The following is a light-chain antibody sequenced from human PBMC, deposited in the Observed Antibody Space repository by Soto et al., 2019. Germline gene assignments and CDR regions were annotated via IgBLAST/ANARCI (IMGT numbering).Light chain of an antibody. V-gene: IGKV1-5*03. CDR2: KVS. J-gene: IGKJ1*01. CDR1: QSISRC. CDR3: RLCNDNYPWT. Sequence: DIQMTPSPSTLSTSVGDRVTITCRASQSISRCLAWYLQKPGIAPKVRIYKVSSLKSGVPSRFSGSGLGTEFTLAIISLRPDDLAAFSCRLCNDNYPWTLGQGTKVEIK.